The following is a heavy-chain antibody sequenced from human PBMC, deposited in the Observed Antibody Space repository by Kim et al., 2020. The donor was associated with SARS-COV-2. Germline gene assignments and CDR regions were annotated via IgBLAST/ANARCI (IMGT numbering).Heavy chain of an antibody. D-gene: IGHD3-10*01. Sequence: ASVKVSCKASGYTFTSYAMHWVRQAPGQGLEWMGWINAGNGNTKYSQKFQGRVTITRHTSASTAYMELSSLRSEDTAVYYCARGFEVRGGIAPGDYWGQGTLVPLSS. CDR2: INAGNGNT. J-gene: IGHJ4*02. CDR3: ARGFEVRGGIAPGDY. V-gene: IGHV1-3*01. CDR1: GYTFTSYA.